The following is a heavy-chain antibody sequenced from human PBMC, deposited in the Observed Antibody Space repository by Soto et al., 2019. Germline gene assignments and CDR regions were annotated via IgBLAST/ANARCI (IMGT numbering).Heavy chain of an antibody. V-gene: IGHV1-2*02. CDR2: INPNSGGT. Sequence: ASVEVSCKASGYTFTGYYMHWVRQAPGQGLEWMGWINPNSGGTNYAQKFQGRVTMTRDTSISTAYMELSRLRSDDTAVYYCARDTLSYDFWSGPLTPYYYYYGMDVWGQGTTVTVSS. CDR3: ARDTLSYDFWSGPLTPYYYYYGMDV. J-gene: IGHJ6*02. D-gene: IGHD3-3*01. CDR1: GYTFTGYY.